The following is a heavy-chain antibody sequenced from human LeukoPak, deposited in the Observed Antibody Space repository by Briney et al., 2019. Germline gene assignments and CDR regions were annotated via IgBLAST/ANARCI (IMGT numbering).Heavy chain of an antibody. D-gene: IGHD1-26*01. Sequence: GGSLRLSCAASGFTFSSYSMTWVRQAPGKGLEWVSSISSSSSYIYYADSVKGRFTISRDNAKNSLYLQMNSLRAEDTAVYYCARALPGGSGSYSKRALDYWGQGTLVTVSS. J-gene: IGHJ4*02. CDR3: ARALPGGSGSYSKRALDY. CDR2: ISSSSSYI. V-gene: IGHV3-21*01. CDR1: GFTFSSYS.